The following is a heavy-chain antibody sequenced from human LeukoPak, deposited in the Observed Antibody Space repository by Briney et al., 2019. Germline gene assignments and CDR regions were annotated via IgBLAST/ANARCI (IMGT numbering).Heavy chain of an antibody. CDR1: GFTSSSYA. CDR3: AKGRTSGWYIFDY. D-gene: IGHD6-19*01. CDR2: ISGRSDSA. V-gene: IGHV3-23*01. J-gene: IGHJ4*02. Sequence: GGSLRLSCAASGFTSSSYAMTWVRQAPGKGLEWVSTISGRSDSANYADSVKGRFTISRDNSKNTLYLQMNNLRVEDTAVYYCAKGRTSGWYIFDYWGQGTLVTVSS.